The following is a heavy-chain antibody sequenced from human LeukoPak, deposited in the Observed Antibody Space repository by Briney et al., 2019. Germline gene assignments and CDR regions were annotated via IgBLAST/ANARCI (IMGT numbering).Heavy chain of an antibody. V-gene: IGHV3-48*03. CDR3: ARDGGFGYYYDSSGYLLDY. J-gene: IGHJ4*02. D-gene: IGHD3-22*01. CDR2: ISSSGSTI. CDR1: GFTFSSYD. Sequence: QSGGSLRLSCAASGFTFSSYDINWVRQAPGKGLEWVSYISSSGSTIYYADSVKGRFTISRDNAKKSLYLQMNSLRAEDTAVYYCARDGGFGYYYDSSGYLLDYWGQGTLVTVSS.